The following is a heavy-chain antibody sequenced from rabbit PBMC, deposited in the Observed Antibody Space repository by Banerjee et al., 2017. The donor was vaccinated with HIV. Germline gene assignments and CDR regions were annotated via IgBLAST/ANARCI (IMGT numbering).Heavy chain of an antibody. V-gene: IGHV1S45*01. Sequence: QEQLEESGGDLVKPGASPTLTCIASGFSLSSSYWICWVRQAPGKGLEWIACIYVGSSGSTYYASWVNGRFTISLDNAQNTVFLQMTSLTAADTATYFCARDRGGYAGYGYGDAFDPWGQGTLVTVS. CDR2: IYVGSSGST. CDR1: GFSLSSSYW. D-gene: IGHD6-1*01. CDR3: ARDRGGYAGYGYGDAFDP. J-gene: IGHJ2*01.